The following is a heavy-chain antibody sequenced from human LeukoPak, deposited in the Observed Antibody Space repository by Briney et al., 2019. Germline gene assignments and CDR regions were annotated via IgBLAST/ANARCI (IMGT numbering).Heavy chain of an antibody. CDR3: ARVGYNWNDVYFFDY. CDR1: GFTFSSYS. J-gene: IGHJ4*02. CDR2: INSRSSNI. Sequence: PGGSLRLSCAASGFTFSSYSMNWVRQAPGKGLEWVSSINSRSSNIFYADSVKGRLTISRDNAKNSLYLQMNSLRAEDTAVYYCARVGYNWNDVYFFDYWGQGILVTVSS. V-gene: IGHV3-21*01. D-gene: IGHD1-1*01.